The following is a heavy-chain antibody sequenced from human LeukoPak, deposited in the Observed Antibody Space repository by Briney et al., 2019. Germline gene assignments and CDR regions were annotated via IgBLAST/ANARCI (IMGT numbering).Heavy chain of an antibody. D-gene: IGHD5-24*01. Sequence: GASVKVSCKASGYTFTGYYMHWVRQAPGQGLEWMGWINPNSGGTNYAQKFQGWVTMTRDTSISTAYMELSRLRSDDTAVYYCARTLRDGYPSGGVNFDYWGQGTLVTVSS. CDR3: ARTLRDGYPSGGVNFDY. CDR2: INPNSGGT. J-gene: IGHJ4*02. CDR1: GYTFTGYY. V-gene: IGHV1-2*04.